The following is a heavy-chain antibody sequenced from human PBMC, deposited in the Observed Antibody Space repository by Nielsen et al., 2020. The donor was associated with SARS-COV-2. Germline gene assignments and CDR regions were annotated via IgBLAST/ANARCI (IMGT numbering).Heavy chain of an antibody. CDR1: GFTLSSYA. CDR3: AKARDFWSGYHYYYYGMDV. D-gene: IGHD3-3*01. Sequence: GESLKISCAASGFTLSSYAMSWVRQAPGKGLEWVSVIYSGGSSTYYADSVKGRFTISRDNSKNTLYLQMNSLRAEDTAVYYCAKARDFWSGYHYYYYGMDVWGQGTTVTVSS. J-gene: IGHJ6*02. V-gene: IGHV3-23*03. CDR2: IYSGGSST.